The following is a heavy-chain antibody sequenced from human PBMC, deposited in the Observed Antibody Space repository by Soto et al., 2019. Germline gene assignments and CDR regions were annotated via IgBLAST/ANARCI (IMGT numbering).Heavy chain of an antibody. CDR2: TYYRSKWYN. J-gene: IGHJ6*02. V-gene: IGHV6-1*01. CDR3: ARDPLSSGGIYYYGMDV. Sequence: PSQTLSLTCAISGDSVSSNSAAWNWIRQSPSRGLEWLGRTYYRSKWYNDYAVSVKSRITINPDTSKNQFSLQLNSVTPEDTAVYYCARDPLSSGGIYYYGMDVWGQGTPVTVYS. D-gene: IGHD1-26*01. CDR1: GDSVSSNSAA.